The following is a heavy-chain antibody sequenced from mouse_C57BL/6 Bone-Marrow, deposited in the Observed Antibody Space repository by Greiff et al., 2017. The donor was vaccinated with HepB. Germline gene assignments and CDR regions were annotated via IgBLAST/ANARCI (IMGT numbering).Heavy chain of an antibody. CDR3: VRRTGVWYFDV. J-gene: IGHJ1*03. V-gene: IGHV10-1*01. D-gene: IGHD4-1*01. CDR2: IRSKSNNYAT. Sequence: DVQLQESGGGLVQPKGSLKLSCAASGFSFNTYAMNWVRQAPGKGLEWVARIRSKSNNYATYYADSVKDRFTISRDDSESMLYLQMNNLKTEDTAMYYCVRRTGVWYFDVWGTGTTVTVSS. CDR1: GFSFNTYA.